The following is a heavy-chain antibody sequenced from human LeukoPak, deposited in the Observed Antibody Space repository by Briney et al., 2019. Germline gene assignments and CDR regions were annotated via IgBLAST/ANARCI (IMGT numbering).Heavy chain of an antibody. D-gene: IGHD3-22*01. V-gene: IGHV4-61*01. CDR2: IYYSGNT. Sequence: SETLSLTCTVSGGSVSSGSYYWSWIRQPPGKELEWIGYIYYSGNTNNNPSLKSRVTISADTSKNQFSLKLSSVTAADTAVYYCATLKYYDDSGYSNWGQGTLVTVSS. CDR1: GGSVSSGSYY. J-gene: IGHJ4*02. CDR3: ATLKYYDDSGYSN.